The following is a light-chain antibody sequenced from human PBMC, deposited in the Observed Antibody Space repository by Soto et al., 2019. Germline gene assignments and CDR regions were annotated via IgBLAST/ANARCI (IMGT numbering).Light chain of an antibody. CDR3: QQYDSNWT. J-gene: IGKJ1*01. Sequence: DIPMTQSPSTLSASVGDRVTITCRASQSISSWLAWYQQKPGKAPKLLIYDASSLESGVPSRFSGNGSGTEYTLTISGLQPDDFASYYCQQYDSNWTFDQGTKVEIK. CDR1: QSISSW. V-gene: IGKV1-5*01. CDR2: DAS.